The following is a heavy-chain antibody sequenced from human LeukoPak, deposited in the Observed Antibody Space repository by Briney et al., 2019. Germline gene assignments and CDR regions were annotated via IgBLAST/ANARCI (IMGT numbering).Heavy chain of an antibody. CDR2: FDPEDGET. V-gene: IGHV1-24*01. D-gene: IGHD2-8*01. CDR1: GYTLTELS. Sequence: ASVKVSCKVSGYTLTELSMHWVQQPPGKGLGWMGGFDPEDGETIYAQKFQGRVTMTEDTSTDTAYMELSSLRSEDTAVYYCAINTKWTFFDYWGQGTLVTVSS. CDR3: AINTKWTFFDY. J-gene: IGHJ4*02.